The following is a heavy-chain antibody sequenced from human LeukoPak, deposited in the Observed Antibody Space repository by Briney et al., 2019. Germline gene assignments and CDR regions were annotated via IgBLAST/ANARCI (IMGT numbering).Heavy chain of an antibody. D-gene: IGHD1-26*01. CDR1: GDSISSSSYY. J-gene: IGHJ4*02. Sequence: SETLSLTCTVSGDSISSSSYYWGWIRQPPGKRLEWIGSIYYSGSTYYNPSLKSRVTISVDTSKNQFSLKLSSVTAADTAVYYCAREVSGSYYVLDYWGQGTLVTVSS. V-gene: IGHV4-39*07. CDR2: IYYSGST. CDR3: AREVSGSYYVLDY.